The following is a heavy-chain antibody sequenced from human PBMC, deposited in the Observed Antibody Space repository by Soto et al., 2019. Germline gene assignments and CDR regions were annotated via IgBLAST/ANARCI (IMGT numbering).Heavy chain of an antibody. J-gene: IGHJ4*02. CDR3: ARQIYDSDTGPNFQYYFDS. Sequence: GESLNISCKGSGYSIAGYWITWVRQKPGKGLEWMGRIDPSDSQTYYSPSFRGHVTISVTKSITTVFLQSSSLRASDTAMYYCARQIYDSDTGPNFQYYFDSWGQGTPVTVSS. CDR2: IDPSDSQT. CDR1: GYSIAGYW. V-gene: IGHV5-10-1*01. D-gene: IGHD3-22*01.